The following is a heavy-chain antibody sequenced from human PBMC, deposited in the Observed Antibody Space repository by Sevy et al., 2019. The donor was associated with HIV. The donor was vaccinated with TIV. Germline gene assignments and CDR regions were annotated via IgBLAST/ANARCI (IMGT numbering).Heavy chain of an antibody. J-gene: IGHJ6*02. D-gene: IGHD1-26*01. CDR2: ISSSSSYI. Sequence: GGSLRLACAASGFTFSSYGLSSYSMNWGRQAPGKGLEWVSSISSSSSYIFYADSVKGRFTISRDNAKNSVYLQMNSLRAEDTAVYYCATDRGVGTSSYGMDVWGQGTTVTVSS. CDR1: GFTFSSYGLSSYS. V-gene: IGHV3-21*01. CDR3: ATDRGVGTSSYGMDV.